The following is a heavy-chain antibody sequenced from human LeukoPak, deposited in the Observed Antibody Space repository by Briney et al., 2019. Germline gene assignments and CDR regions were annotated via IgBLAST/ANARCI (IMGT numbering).Heavy chain of an antibody. V-gene: IGHV1-69*05. D-gene: IGHD4-17*01. Sequence: SVKVSCKASGGTFSSYAISWVRQAPGQGLEWMGRIIPIFGTGNYAQKFQGRVTITTDESTSTAYMELSSLRSEDTAVYYCAPTGGYGDYNWFDPWGQGTLVTVSS. CDR2: IIPIFGTG. CDR3: APTGGYGDYNWFDP. CDR1: GGTFSSYA. J-gene: IGHJ5*02.